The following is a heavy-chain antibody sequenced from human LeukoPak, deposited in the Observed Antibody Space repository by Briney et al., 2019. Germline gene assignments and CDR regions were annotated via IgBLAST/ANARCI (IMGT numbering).Heavy chain of an antibody. CDR1: GYTFTGYY. Sequence: ASVKVSCKASGYTFTGYYMHWVRQAPGQGLEWMGWINPNSGGTNYAQKFQGRVTMTRDTSISTAYMELSRLRSDDTAVYYCARDLNLVGIGKNWFDPWGQGTLITVSS. J-gene: IGHJ5*02. CDR2: INPNSGGT. D-gene: IGHD3-3*02. CDR3: ARDLNLVGIGKNWFDP. V-gene: IGHV1-2*02.